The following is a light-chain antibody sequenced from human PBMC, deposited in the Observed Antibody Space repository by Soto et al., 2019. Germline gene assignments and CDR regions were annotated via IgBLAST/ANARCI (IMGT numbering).Light chain of an antibody. V-gene: IGLV2-14*01. Sequence: QSVRTQPASVSGSPGQSITISCTGTSSDVGGYNYVSWYQQYPGQAPKLIIYEVSIRPSGVSNRFSGSKSGNTASLTISGLQAEDETEYYCSSCSSSSTRFFGTGTKVTVL. CDR3: SSCSSSSTRF. J-gene: IGLJ1*01. CDR1: SSDVGGYNY. CDR2: EVS.